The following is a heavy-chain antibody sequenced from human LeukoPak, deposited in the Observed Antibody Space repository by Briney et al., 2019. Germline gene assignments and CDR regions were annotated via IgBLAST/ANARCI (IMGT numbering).Heavy chain of an antibody. CDR1: GGSISSGDYY. CDR3: ARDSMGDYYYYYGMDV. Sequence: SETLSLTCTVSGGSISSGDYYWSWIRQPPGKGLEWIGYIYYSGSTYYNPSLKSRVTISVDTSKNQFSLKLSSVTAADTAVYYCARDSMGDYYYYYGMDVWGQGTTVTVSS. J-gene: IGHJ6*02. D-gene: IGHD3-16*01. V-gene: IGHV4-30-4*01. CDR2: IYYSGST.